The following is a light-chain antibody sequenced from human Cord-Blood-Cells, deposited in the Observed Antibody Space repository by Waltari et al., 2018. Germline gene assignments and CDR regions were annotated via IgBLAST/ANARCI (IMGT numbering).Light chain of an antibody. CDR3: CSYGRSSTWV. V-gene: IGLV2-23*01. CDR1: SSDDGSYNL. J-gene: IGLJ3*02. CDR2: EGS. Sequence: QSALTQPASVSGSPGQAVTISCTGTSSDDGSYNLVYWYQQHPGKATDLMIYEGSKRPSGVNNRFSVSKSGNTASLTISGLQAEDEAEYYCCSYGRSSTWVCGGGTKLTAL.